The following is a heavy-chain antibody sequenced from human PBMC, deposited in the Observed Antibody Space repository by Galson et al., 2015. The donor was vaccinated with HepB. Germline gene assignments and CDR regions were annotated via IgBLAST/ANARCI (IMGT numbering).Heavy chain of an antibody. CDR2: ISSSSSYI. Sequence: SLRLSCAASGFTFSTYSMNWVRQAPGKGLEWVSSISSSSSYIHYADSVKGRFTISRDNAKNSLYLQMNSLRAEDTAVYYCATDGDYDYVWGSYRPNYFNYWGQGSLVTVSS. CDR3: ATDGDYDYVWGSYRPNYFNY. CDR1: GFTFSTYS. V-gene: IGHV3-21*01. J-gene: IGHJ4*02. D-gene: IGHD3-16*02.